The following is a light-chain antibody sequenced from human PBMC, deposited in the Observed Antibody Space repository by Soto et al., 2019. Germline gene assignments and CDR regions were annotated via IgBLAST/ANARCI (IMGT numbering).Light chain of an antibody. V-gene: IGKV1-6*02. CDR1: QDISND. CDR2: AAS. J-gene: IGKJ5*01. CDR3: LQDYSSPIT. Sequence: AIQLTQSPSSLSASVGDRITMTCLASQDISNDLGWFQQKPGKAPKLLIYAASILQTGVPSRFSGSGSGSAFSLTITSLQPEDFATYYCLQDYSSPITFGQGTRLEIK.